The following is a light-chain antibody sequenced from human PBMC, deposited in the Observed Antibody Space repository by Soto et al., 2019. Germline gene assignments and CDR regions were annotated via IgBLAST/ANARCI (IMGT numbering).Light chain of an antibody. Sequence: QSVLTQPRSVPGSPGQSVTISCTGTSSDVGGYNCVSWYQQHPGKAPQLIIYDVTQRPSGVPDRFSGSKSGNTASLSISGLQAEDEADYYCCSHSASYTFVFGTGTKVTVL. CDR1: SSDVGGYNC. CDR3: CSHSASYTFV. J-gene: IGLJ1*01. CDR2: DVT. V-gene: IGLV2-11*01.